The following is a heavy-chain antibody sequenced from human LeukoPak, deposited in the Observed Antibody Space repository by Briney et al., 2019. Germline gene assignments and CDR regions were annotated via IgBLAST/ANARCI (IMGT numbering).Heavy chain of an antibody. Sequence: PGRSLRLSCAASGFIFSSYAMSWVRQAPGKGLEWVSAISAGGGSTYYGDSVKGRFTISRDNSKNTLYLQMNSLRAEDTAIYYCAKESANWGYNWFDPWGQGTLVTVSS. CDR3: AKESANWGYNWFDP. CDR2: ISAGGGST. J-gene: IGHJ5*02. D-gene: IGHD7-27*01. CDR1: GFIFSSYA. V-gene: IGHV3-23*01.